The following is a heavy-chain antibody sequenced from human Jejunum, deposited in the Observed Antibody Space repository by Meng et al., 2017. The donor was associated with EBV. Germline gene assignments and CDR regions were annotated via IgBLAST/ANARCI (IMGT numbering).Heavy chain of an antibody. CDR3: ARVVKGDYGDYGAIVY. CDR1: GGSISGRF. D-gene: IGHD4-17*01. J-gene: IGHJ4*02. V-gene: IGHV4-34*01. CDR2: INQSGST. Sequence: QVLLQESGPGLLKPSQTLSLTCPVSGGSISGRFWYWIRHRPGKGQGWNGDINQSGSTTYNPSLERRVTLSVATYKSQFSLRLNSGTAADTAIDYCARVVKGDYGDYGAIVYWGQGDLVTVSS.